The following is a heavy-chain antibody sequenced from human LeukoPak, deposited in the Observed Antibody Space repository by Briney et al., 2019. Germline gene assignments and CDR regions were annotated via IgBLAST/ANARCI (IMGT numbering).Heavy chain of an antibody. Sequence: SETLSLTCTISGGAISSYYWNWIRQPPGKGLEWIGYVYYSGYTKYNPSLKSRVTISVDTSKNQFSLKLSSVTAADTAVYYCARVDLAVAGFVLGAFDIWGQGTMVTVSS. V-gene: IGHV4-59*01. CDR3: ARVDLAVAGFVLGAFDI. CDR2: VYYSGYT. J-gene: IGHJ3*02. CDR1: GGAISSYY. D-gene: IGHD6-19*01.